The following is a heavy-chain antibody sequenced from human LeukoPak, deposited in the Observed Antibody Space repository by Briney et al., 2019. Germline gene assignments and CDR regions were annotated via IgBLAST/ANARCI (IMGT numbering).Heavy chain of an antibody. CDR1: GESFNDFY. D-gene: IGHD3-16*02. Sequence: PSETLSLTCAVNGESFNDFYWTWIRQPPGKGLKWIGEITHSGSTNYSPSLTSRVTISVDTSKKQFSLKVTSVTAADTGVYYCARGGSQYDYVWGTYRPSFDYWDEGTLVAVSS. CDR3: ARGGSQYDYVWGTYRPSFDY. CDR2: ITHSGST. V-gene: IGHV4-34*01. J-gene: IGHJ4*02.